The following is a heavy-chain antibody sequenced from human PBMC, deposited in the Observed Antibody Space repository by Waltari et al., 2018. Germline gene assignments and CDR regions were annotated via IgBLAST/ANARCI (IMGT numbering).Heavy chain of an antibody. J-gene: IGHJ6*02. CDR3: ARGEGERVXYXXYGMDV. CDR2: IYYSGST. D-gene: IGHD3-16*01. V-gene: IGHV4-59*01. Sequence: VQLQESGPGLVKPSXTLSLXCTVSXGSXSXXYXSWIRXPPGKGLELIGYIYYSGSTXYXPSLKSRVTISVDTSKNQFSLKLXSVTAXDTAXYYCARGEGERVXYXXYGMDVWGQGTTXXXSS. CDR1: XGSXSXXY.